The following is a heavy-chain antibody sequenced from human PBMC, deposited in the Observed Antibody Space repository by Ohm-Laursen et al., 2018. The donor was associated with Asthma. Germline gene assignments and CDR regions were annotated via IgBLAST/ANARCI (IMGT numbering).Heavy chain of an antibody. Sequence: RSLRLSCAASGFTFSSYGMHWVRQAPGKGLEWVAVISYDGSNKYYADSVKGRFTISRDNSKNTLYLQMNSLRAEDTAVYYCAKASKPSGYTDYGDYEYFQHWGQGTLVTVSS. V-gene: IGHV3-30*18. CDR2: ISYDGSNK. J-gene: IGHJ1*01. CDR3: AKASKPSGYTDYGDYEYFQH. CDR1: GFTFSSYG. D-gene: IGHD4-17*01.